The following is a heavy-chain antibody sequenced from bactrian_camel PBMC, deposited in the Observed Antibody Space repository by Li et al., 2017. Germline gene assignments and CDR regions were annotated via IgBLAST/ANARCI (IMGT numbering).Heavy chain of an antibody. D-gene: IGHD1*01. V-gene: IGHV3S55*01. CDR1: GFTFDVSD. CDR3: AAGIVGFDLLNVRKFTF. CDR2: ISGDGRT. J-gene: IGHJ4*01. Sequence: HVQLVESGGGSVSAGESLRLSCTASGFTFDVSDIGYYRQTPENECELVSLISGDGRTQYAASVKGRFTISRDNAQNTLHLQMNSLKPEDTAIYVCAAGIVGFDLLNVRKFTFWGRGTQVTVS.